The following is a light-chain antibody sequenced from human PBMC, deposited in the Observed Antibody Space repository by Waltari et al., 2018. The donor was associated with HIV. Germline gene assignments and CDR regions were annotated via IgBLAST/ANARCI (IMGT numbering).Light chain of an antibody. CDR2: VNY. V-gene: IGLV1-47*01. Sequence: QSVLTQPPSESRTLDQTGTISCSGSTSHVWTQWVFWYQQRPGTAPKLLIYVNYQRPSGVPDRFSSSKSGASASLIISGLRSEDEADYSCGVWDSTLKQWLFGGGTKLTVL. J-gene: IGLJ3*02. CDR3: GVWDSTLKQWL. CDR1: TSHVWTQW.